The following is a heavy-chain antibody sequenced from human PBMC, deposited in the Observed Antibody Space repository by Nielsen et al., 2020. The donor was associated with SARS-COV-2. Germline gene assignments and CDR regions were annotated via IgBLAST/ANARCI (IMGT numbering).Heavy chain of an antibody. V-gene: IGHV3-23*01. D-gene: IGHD3-10*01. CDR1: GFSFGSHW. CDR3: AKHEGED. CDR2: ISESGGAT. J-gene: IGHJ4*02. Sequence: GGSLRLSCAGSGFSFGSHWMNWVRQAPGKGLEWVSAISESGGATYYTDSVKGRFTISRDNSRNTLYLEMNSLRADDTAVYYCAKHEGEDWGQGTLVTVSS.